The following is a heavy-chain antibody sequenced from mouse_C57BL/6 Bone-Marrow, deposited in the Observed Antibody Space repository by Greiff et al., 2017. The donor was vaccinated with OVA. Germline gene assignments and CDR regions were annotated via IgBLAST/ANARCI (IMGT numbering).Heavy chain of an antibody. Sequence: QVQLQQPGAELVKPGASVKLSCKASGYTFTSYWMQWVKQRPGQGLEWIGEIDPSDSYTTYNQKFKGKATLTVDTSSSTAYMQLSSLTSEDSAVYYCARWGTTVVAWYFDVWGTGTTVTVSS. J-gene: IGHJ1*03. CDR3: ARWGTTVVAWYFDV. D-gene: IGHD1-1*01. V-gene: IGHV1-50*01. CDR2: IDPSDSYT. CDR1: GYTFTSYW.